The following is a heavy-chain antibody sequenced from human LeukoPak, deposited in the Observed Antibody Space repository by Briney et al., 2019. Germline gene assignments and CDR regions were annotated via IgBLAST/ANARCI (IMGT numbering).Heavy chain of an antibody. Sequence: SQTLSLTCTVSGGSISSGDYYWSWIRQPPGKGLEWIGYIYYSGSTYYNPSLKSRVTISVDTSKNQFSLKLSSVTAADTAVYYCARDLVYCSSTSCNDKYNWFDPWGQGTLVTVSS. CDR1: GGSISSGDYY. CDR2: IYYSGST. CDR3: ARDLVYCSSTSCNDKYNWFDP. D-gene: IGHD2-2*01. J-gene: IGHJ5*02. V-gene: IGHV4-30-4*01.